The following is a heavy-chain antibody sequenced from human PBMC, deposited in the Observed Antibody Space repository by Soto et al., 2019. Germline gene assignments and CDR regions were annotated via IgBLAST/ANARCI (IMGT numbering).Heavy chain of an antibody. CDR3: AIFFIMIRRDSRSTRLHF. Sequence: ENFRLPSSVSGGAIKAYYWGGFRQCAGKGLEWMGRVYTAGSTNHNPSLQSRATISVDTSRNQFSLSLRSVTAADTAVYHCAIFFIMIRRDSRSTRLHF. CDR2: VYTAGST. D-gene: IGHD3-10*01. V-gene: IGHV4-4*07. J-gene: IGHJ2*01. CDR1: GGAIKAYY.